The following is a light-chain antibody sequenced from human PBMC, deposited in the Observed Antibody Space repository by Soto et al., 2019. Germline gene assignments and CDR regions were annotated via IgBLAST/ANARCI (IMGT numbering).Light chain of an antibody. CDR2: AAS. CDR1: QSISSY. Sequence: DIQMTQSPSSLSASVGDRVTMTCRASQSISSYLNWYQQKPGKAPKLLIYAASSLQSGVPSRFSGSGSGTDFTLTIRSLKPEDFATYYCQQSYSTRWTFGQGTKVDIK. J-gene: IGKJ1*01. V-gene: IGKV1-39*01. CDR3: QQSYSTRWT.